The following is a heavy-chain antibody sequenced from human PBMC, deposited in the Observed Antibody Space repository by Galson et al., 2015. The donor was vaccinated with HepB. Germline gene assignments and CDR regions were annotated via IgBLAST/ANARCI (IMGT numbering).Heavy chain of an antibody. J-gene: IGHJ5*02. CDR2: IGASGDRR. Sequence: SLRLSCAASGFIFSNYAVNWVRQAPGKGLEWVAGIGASGDRRHYINSVMGRFAISRDNSNGELYLQLNGLSAEDTAIYYCARSTSDFWDGYVNWFDHWGQGTLVIVSS. CDR3: ARSTSDFWDGYVNWFDH. V-gene: IGHV3-23*01. CDR1: GFIFSNYA. D-gene: IGHD3-3*01.